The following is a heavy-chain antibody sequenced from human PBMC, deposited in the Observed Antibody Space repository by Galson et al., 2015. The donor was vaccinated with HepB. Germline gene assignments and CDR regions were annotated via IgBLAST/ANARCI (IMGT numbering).Heavy chain of an antibody. D-gene: IGHD3-10*01. Sequence: FLRLSCADSGCTVSIYSLKWVGEAPREGLEGGAVRSYDGSNKYYADSVKGRFTISRDNSKNTLYLQMNSLRAEDTAVYYCAKEGDYYGSGSPYYFDYWGQGTLVTVSS. CDR2: RSYDGSNK. CDR1: GCTVSIYS. V-gene: IGHV3-30*18. J-gene: IGHJ4*02. CDR3: AKEGDYYGSGSPYYFDY.